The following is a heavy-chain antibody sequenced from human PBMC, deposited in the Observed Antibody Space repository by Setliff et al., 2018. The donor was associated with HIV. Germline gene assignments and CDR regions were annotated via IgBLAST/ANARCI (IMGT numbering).Heavy chain of an antibody. J-gene: IGHJ5*02. D-gene: IGHD6-19*01. CDR1: GEFFSDHY. Sequence: PSQTLSLTCAVYGEFFSDHYWSWIRQPPGKGLEWIGYIYYSGSTNYNPSFRSRVTISVDTSKSQFSRKRSSLTAADTAVYYCARGRTQWPNYNYFDPWGLGTLVTVSS. CDR3: ARGRTQWPNYNYFDP. V-gene: IGHV4-59*08. CDR2: IYYSGST.